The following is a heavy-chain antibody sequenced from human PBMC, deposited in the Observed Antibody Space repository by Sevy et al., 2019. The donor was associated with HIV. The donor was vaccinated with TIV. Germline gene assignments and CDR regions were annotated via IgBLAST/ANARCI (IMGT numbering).Heavy chain of an antibody. CDR1: GFIFSDYW. V-gene: IGHV3-7*03. J-gene: IGHJ4*02. D-gene: IGHD4-4*01. CDR2: IRLDGSAR. CDR3: ARAFRREAYTPDY. Sequence: GGSLRRSCAASGFIFSDYWMTWVRQAPGKGLEWVATIRLDGSARYYASSVKGRFTISRDNAKNSLVLQMNSLRVEDTAVYYCARAFRREAYTPDYLGQGSLVTVSS.